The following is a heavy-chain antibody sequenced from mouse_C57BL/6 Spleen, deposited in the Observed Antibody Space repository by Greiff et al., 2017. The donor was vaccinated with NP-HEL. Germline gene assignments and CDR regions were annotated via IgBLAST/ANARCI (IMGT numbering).Heavy chain of an antibody. Sequence: EVQGVESGGGLVKPGGSLKLSCAASGFTFSSYAMSCVRQTPDKRLGWVATISDGGSSTYYPDNVKGRFTISRDNAKNNLYLQRSHLKSEDTAMYYCARGYYYGSSYGYWYFDVWGTGTTVTVSS. CDR1: GFTFSSYA. CDR3: ARGYYYGSSYGYWYFDV. V-gene: IGHV5-4*01. D-gene: IGHD1-1*01. J-gene: IGHJ1*03. CDR2: ISDGGSST.